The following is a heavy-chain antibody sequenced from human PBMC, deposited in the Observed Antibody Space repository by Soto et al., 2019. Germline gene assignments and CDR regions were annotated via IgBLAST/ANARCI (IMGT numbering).Heavy chain of an antibody. CDR1: GGSFSGYY. Sequence: SETLSLTCAVYGGSFSGYYWGWIRQPPGKGLEWIGEINRSGSTNYNPSLKSRVTMSVDTSKNQFSLKLSSVTAADTAVYYCARGFGGPSRLGGQGTLVTVSS. D-gene: IGHD3-10*01. J-gene: IGHJ4*02. CDR3: ARGFGGPSRL. CDR2: INRSGST. V-gene: IGHV4-34*01.